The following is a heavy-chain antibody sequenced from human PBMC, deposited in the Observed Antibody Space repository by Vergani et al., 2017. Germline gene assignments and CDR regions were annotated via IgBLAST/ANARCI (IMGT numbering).Heavy chain of an antibody. V-gene: IGHV1-8*01. CDR1: GYTFTSYD. CDR2: MNPNSGNT. Sequence: QVQLVQSGAEVKKPGASVKVSCKASGYTFTSYDINWVRQATGQGLEWMGWMNPNSGNTGYAQKFQGRVTMTRNTSISTAYMELSSLRSEDTAVYYCAGGRITMIVVATPIDAFDIWGQGTMVTVSS. CDR3: AGGRITMIVVATPIDAFDI. J-gene: IGHJ3*02. D-gene: IGHD3-22*01.